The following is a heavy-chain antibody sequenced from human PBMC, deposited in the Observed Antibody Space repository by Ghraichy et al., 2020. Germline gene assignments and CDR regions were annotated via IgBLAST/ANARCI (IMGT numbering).Heavy chain of an antibody. CDR1: GGSISSSSYY. Sequence: SETLSLTCTVSGGSISSSSYYWGWIRQPPGKGLEWIGSIYYSGSTYYNPSLKSRVTISVDTSKNQFSLKLSSVTAADTAVYYCARGANTVTSHIDYWGQGTLVTVSS. J-gene: IGHJ4*02. CDR3: ARGANTVTSHIDY. D-gene: IGHD4-11*01. CDR2: IYYSGST. V-gene: IGHV4-39*01.